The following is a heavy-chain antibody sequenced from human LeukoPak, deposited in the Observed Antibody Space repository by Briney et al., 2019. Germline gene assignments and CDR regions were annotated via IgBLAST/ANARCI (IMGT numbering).Heavy chain of an antibody. CDR3: ARHKLLWFGEFYMDV. CDR1: GGSISSSSYY. CDR2: ISYSGST. J-gene: IGHJ6*03. V-gene: IGHV4-39*01. D-gene: IGHD3-10*01. Sequence: SETLSLTCTVSGGSISSSSYYWGWIRQPPGKGLEWIGSISYSGSTYYNPSLKSRVTISVDTSKNQFSLKLSSVTAADTAVYYCARHKLLWFGEFYMDVWGKGTTVTVSS.